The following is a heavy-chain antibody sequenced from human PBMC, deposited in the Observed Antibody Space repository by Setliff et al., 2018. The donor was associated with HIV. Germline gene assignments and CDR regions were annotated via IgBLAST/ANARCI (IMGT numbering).Heavy chain of an antibody. CDR2: ISYDGSRI. J-gene: IGHJ4*02. Sequence: PGGSLRLSCVGSGFTFRDFAMHWVRQAPGKGLEWVSSISYDGSRIHYADSVKGRFTISRDNSKDTLYLQMSGLTAEDTAIYYCAKTLVVVASPLDFWGQGTLVTVSS. CDR1: GFTFRDFA. CDR3: AKTLVVVASPLDF. D-gene: IGHD2-15*01. V-gene: IGHV3-30*18.